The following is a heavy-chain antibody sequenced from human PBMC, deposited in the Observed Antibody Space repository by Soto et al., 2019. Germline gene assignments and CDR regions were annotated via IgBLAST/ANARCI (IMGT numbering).Heavy chain of an antibody. V-gene: IGHV4-34*01. J-gene: IGHJ5*02. CDR3: ARESLGDYDFWSGYYTGWFDP. D-gene: IGHD3-3*01. CDR1: GGSFSGYY. CDR2: INHSGST. Sequence: SETLSLTCAVYGGSFSGYYWSWIRQPPGKGLEWIGEINHSGSTNYNPSLKSRVTISVDTSKNQFSLKLSSVTAADTAVYYCARESLGDYDFWSGYYTGWFDPWRQGTLATVSS.